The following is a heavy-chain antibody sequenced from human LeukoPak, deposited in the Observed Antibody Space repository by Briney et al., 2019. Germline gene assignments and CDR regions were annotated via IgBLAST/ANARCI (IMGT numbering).Heavy chain of an antibody. CDR2: ISSSSSYI. CDR3: ARDTTVVVPAATACED. D-gene: IGHD2-2*01. V-gene: IGHV3-21*01. J-gene: IGHJ4*02. CDR1: GFTFGDYA. Sequence: PGGSLRLSCTASGFTFGDYAMNWVRQAPGKGLEWVSSISSSSSYIYYADSVKGRFTISRDNAKNSLYLQMNSLRAEDTAVYYCARDTTVVVPAATACEDWGQGTLVTVSS.